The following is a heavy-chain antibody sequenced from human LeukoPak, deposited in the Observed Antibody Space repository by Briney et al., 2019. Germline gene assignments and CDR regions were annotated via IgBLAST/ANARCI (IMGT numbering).Heavy chain of an antibody. D-gene: IGHD6-13*01. CDR1: GFTFSSYG. Sequence: GGSLRLSCAASGFTFSSYGMHWVRQAPGKGLEWVAVISYDGSNKYYADSVKGRFTISRDNSKNTLYLQMNSLRAEDTAVYYCALIATAGYFDYWGQGTLVTVSS. J-gene: IGHJ4*02. V-gene: IGHV3-30*03. CDR2: ISYDGSNK. CDR3: ALIATAGYFDY.